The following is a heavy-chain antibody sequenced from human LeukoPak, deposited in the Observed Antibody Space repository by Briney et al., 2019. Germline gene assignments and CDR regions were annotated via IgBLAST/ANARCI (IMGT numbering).Heavy chain of an antibody. Sequence: PGGSLRLSCAASGFTFSDYYMSWIRQAPGEGLEWVSAIIGSGVYTDYADSVKGRFTISRDNSKNTAYLQMNSLRAEDTAVYYCAKRSGINYGYFDSWGQGTLVTVSS. D-gene: IGHD1-26*01. CDR1: GFTFSDYY. J-gene: IGHJ4*02. CDR2: IIGSGVYT. CDR3: AKRSGINYGYFDS. V-gene: IGHV3-23*01.